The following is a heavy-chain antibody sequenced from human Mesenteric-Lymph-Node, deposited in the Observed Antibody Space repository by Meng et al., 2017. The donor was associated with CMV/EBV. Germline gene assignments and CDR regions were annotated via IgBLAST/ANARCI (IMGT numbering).Heavy chain of an antibody. V-gene: IGHV3-30*02. D-gene: IGHD3-10*01. Sequence: GESLKISCAASGFTFSSYGMHWARQAPGKGPEWLAFIRYDEKDIFYADSVKGRFAISRDNSKNTLFLQAHSLRTEDTAVYFCAKDLAIGEVLPRGMDVWGRGTTVTVSS. J-gene: IGHJ6*02. CDR3: AKDLAIGEVLPRGMDV. CDR2: IRYDEKDI. CDR1: GFTFSSYG.